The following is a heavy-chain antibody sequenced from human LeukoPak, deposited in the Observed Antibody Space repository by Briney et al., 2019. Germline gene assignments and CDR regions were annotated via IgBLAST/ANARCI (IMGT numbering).Heavy chain of an antibody. D-gene: IGHD3-9*01. CDR2: MNPNSGNT. Sequence: ASVKVSCKASGYTFTSYDVNWVRQATGQGLEWMGWMNPNSGNTGYAQKFQDRVTMTRNTSISTAYMELSSLRSEDTAVYYCARGRRLTGYYDFDYWGQGTLVTVSS. V-gene: IGHV1-8*01. CDR1: GYTFTSYD. CDR3: ARGRRLTGYYDFDY. J-gene: IGHJ4*02.